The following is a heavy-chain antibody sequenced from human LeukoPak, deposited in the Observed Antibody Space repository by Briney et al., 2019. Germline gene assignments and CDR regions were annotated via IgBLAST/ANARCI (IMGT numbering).Heavy chain of an antibody. V-gene: IGHV3-30-3*02. D-gene: IGHD3-3*01. J-gene: IGHJ4*02. CDR1: GFTFSGYP. CDR2: ISYDGSNK. CDR3: AKKSLWSGPFDY. Sequence: GKSLRLSCAASGFTFSGYPIHWVRQAPGKGLEWVAVISYDGSNKYYADSVKGRFTLSRDNSKNTLFLQMNSLRAEDTAVYFCAKKSLWSGPFDYWGRGTLVTVFS.